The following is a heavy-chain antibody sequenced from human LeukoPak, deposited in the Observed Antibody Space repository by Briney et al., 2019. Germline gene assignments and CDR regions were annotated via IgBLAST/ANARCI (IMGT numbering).Heavy chain of an antibody. D-gene: IGHD3-22*01. J-gene: IGHJ5*02. CDR1: GGSISRYY. Sequence: SETLSLTCTVSGGSISRYYWSWIRQPPGKGLEWIGYIYYSGSTNYNPSLKSRVTISVDTSKNQFSLKLSSVTAAYTVVYYCARVTPRYDSSGYYYPMGEGTLVTVSP. V-gene: IGHV4-59*01. CDR3: ARVTPRYDSSGYYYP. CDR2: IYYSGST.